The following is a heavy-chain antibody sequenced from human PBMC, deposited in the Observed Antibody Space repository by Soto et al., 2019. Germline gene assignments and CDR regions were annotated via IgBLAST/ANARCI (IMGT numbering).Heavy chain of an antibody. Sequence: GGSLRLSCAASGFTFSSYAMSWVRQAPGKGLEWVSAISGSGGSTYYADSVKGRFTISRDNSKNTLYLQMNSLRAEDTAVYYCFIVVVVAATPIDAFDIWGQGTMVTVSS. J-gene: IGHJ3*02. V-gene: IGHV3-23*01. CDR1: GFTFSSYA. CDR3: FIVVVVAATPIDAFDI. D-gene: IGHD2-15*01. CDR2: ISGSGGST.